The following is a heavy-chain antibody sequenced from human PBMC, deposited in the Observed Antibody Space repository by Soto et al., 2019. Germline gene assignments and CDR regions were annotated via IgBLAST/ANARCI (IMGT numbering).Heavy chain of an antibody. V-gene: IGHV1-58*01. CDR3: AAGSRGWTEGLIYYYYGMDF. Sequence: ASVKVSCKASGFTFTSSAVQWVRQARGQRLEWIGWIVVGSGNTNYAQKFQERVTITRDMSTSTAYMELSSLRSEDTAVYYCAAGSRGWTEGLIYYYYGMDFWGQGTTVTVSS. D-gene: IGHD6-19*01. CDR1: GFTFTSSA. J-gene: IGHJ6*02. CDR2: IVVGSGNT.